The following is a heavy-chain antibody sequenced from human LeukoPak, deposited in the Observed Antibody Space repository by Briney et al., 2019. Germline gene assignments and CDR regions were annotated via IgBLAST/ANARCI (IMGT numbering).Heavy chain of an antibody. CDR2: IWYDGSKQ. CDR1: GFSFSSYS. Sequence: GGSLRLSCAASGFSFSSYSMNWVRQAPGKGLEWVALIWYDGSKQYYGDSVKGRFTISRDNSKNMLYLEMHSLRAEDTAIYYCASGTIPFTFGEIWSLDYWGQGALVTVSS. D-gene: IGHD3-16*01. CDR3: ASGTIPFTFGEIWSLDY. V-gene: IGHV3-33*08. J-gene: IGHJ4*02.